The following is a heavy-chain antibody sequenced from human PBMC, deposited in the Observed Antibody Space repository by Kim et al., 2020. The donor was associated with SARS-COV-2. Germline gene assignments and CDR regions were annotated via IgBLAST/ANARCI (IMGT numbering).Heavy chain of an antibody. V-gene: IGHV3-21*01. Sequence: GGSLRLSCAASGFTITSYSMNWVRQAPGKGLEWVSSISTSSSYTYYADSVKGRFTISRDNAKNSLYLQMNSLRAEDTAVYYCARGVRLDIYYYYYMDVWGKGTTVTVSS. CDR1: GFTITSYS. J-gene: IGHJ6*03. D-gene: IGHD6-19*01. CDR3: ARGVRLDIYYYYYMDV. CDR2: ISTSSSYT.